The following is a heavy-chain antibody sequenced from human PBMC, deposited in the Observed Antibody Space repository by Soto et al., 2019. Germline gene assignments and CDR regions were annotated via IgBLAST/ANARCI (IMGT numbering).Heavy chain of an antibody. V-gene: IGHV3-23*01. J-gene: IGHJ4*02. CDR1: GVTCNHYW. CDR2: IGGDGRFT. D-gene: IGHD2-21*01. CDR3: AKGSGDSRPYYFDT. Sequence: GGSLRLSCAASGVTCNHYWMHWVRQAPGKGLDWVTAIGGDGRFTYYADSVKGRFTLSRDNSKNTVHLQMNSLRGEDTAIYYCAKGSGDSRPYYFDTWGQGALVTVSS.